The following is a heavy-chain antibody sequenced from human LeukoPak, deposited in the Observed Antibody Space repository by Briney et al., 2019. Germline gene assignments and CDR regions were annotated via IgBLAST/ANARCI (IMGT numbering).Heavy chain of an antibody. Sequence: GGSLRLSCAASGLSFNSCGMHWVRQAPGKGLEWVALISFDGSNKHYADSVKGRFTVSRDNSKNTLYLQMNSLRAEDTAVYYCAKDGTAGTGDVDYWGQGTLVTVSS. V-gene: IGHV3-30*18. CDR2: ISFDGSNK. CDR1: GLSFNSCG. D-gene: IGHD7-27*01. CDR3: AKDGTAGTGDVDY. J-gene: IGHJ4*02.